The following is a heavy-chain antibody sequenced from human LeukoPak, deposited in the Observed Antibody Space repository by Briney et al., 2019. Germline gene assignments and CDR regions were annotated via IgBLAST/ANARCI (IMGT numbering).Heavy chain of an antibody. D-gene: IGHD3-10*01. J-gene: IGHJ5*02. Sequence: SETLSLTCSVSGGSISSGDYYWSWIRQPPGKGLEWIGHIYYSGSTHHNPSLKSRVTISVDTSKNQFSLKLSSVTATDTAVYYCARSLLSAGSGSYGFDPWGQGTLVSVSS. CDR2: IYYSGST. V-gene: IGHV4-30-4*01. CDR3: ARSLLSAGSGSYGFDP. CDR1: GGSISSGDYY.